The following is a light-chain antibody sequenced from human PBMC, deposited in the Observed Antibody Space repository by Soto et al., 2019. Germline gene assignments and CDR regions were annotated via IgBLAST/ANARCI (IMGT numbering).Light chain of an antibody. CDR1: QDIGRR. J-gene: IGKJ2*01. CDR3: QNCFTVPYT. V-gene: IGKV1-12*01. Sequence: DIQMTQSPSSVSASIGDRVTITCRASQDIGRRLAWFQQKPGKAPKYLIQAASSLQGGVPSTFSGSGSGTDFTFTITSLQPEDIGTYYCQNCFTVPYTFGQGTKVDI. CDR2: AAS.